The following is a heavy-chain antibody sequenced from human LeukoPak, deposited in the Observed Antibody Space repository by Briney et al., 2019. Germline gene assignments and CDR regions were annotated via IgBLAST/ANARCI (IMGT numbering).Heavy chain of an antibody. CDR2: IKQDGSEK. Sequence: GGSLRLSCVASEFTFSSYWMNWVRQAPGKGLEWVANIKQDGSEKYYVDSVKGRFTISRDNAKNSLYLQMSSLRAEDTAVYYCARDGGYCSGGSCYWEYWGQGTLVTVSS. D-gene: IGHD2-15*01. CDR3: ARDGGYCSGGSCYWEY. J-gene: IGHJ4*02. CDR1: EFTFSSYW. V-gene: IGHV3-7*01.